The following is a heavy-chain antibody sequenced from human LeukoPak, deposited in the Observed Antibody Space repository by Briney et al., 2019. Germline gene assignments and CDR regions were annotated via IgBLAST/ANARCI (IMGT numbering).Heavy chain of an antibody. CDR1: GFTFSSYE. Sequence: GGSLRLSCAASGFTFSSYEMNWVRQAPGKGLEWVSYISSSGSTIYYADSVKGRFTISRDNAKNSLYLQMNSLRAEDTAVYYCARDRCGGDCYPKDNWFDPWGQGTLVTVSS. CDR3: ARDRCGGDCYPKDNWFDP. CDR2: ISSSGSTI. D-gene: IGHD2-21*02. J-gene: IGHJ5*02. V-gene: IGHV3-48*03.